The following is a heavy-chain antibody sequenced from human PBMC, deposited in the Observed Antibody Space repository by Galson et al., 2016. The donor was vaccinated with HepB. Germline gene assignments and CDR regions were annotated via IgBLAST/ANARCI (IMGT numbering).Heavy chain of an antibody. J-gene: IGHJ4*02. Sequence: CAISGDSVSSTYAAWNWIRQSPSRGLEWLGRTLYRSKWSYDYATSVKGRITINPYTSKNQFSLPLDSVTPEDTAVYFCARYTWKIDYWGQGILVTVSA. V-gene: IGHV6-1*01. D-gene: IGHD1-1*01. CDR2: TLYRSKWSY. CDR3: ARYTWKIDY. CDR1: GDSVSSTYAA.